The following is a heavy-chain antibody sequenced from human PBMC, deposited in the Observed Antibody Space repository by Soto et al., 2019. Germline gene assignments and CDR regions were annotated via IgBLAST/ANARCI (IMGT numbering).Heavy chain of an antibody. CDR3: ARGNSWSRANSLDY. J-gene: IGHJ4*02. CDR2: ISHDGTII. D-gene: IGHD6-13*01. V-gene: IGHV3-30-3*01. CDR1: GFTFSRYA. Sequence: QVQLVESGGGVVQPGKSLTLSCVASGFTFSRYALYWVRQAPGKGLEWVSVISHDGTIIHYLDGVKGRVTISRDSSENTLCLEMNTLRPEDTAVYYCARGNSWSRANSLDYLGQGTLVTGSS.